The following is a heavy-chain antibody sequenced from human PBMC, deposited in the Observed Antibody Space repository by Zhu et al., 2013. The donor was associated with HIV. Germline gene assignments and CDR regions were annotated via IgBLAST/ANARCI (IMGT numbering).Heavy chain of an antibody. CDR2: INAGNGYT. Sequence: QVQLVQSGAEVQKPGASVKVSCKASGFTFTSYAMHWVRQAPGQRLEWMGWINAGNGYTKYSQKFQGRVTITRDTSASTAYMELSSLRSEDTTVYYCARGSTSGQKYGLDVWGQGTTVTVSS. CDR1: GFTFTSYA. J-gene: IGHJ6*02. CDR3: ARGSTSGQKYGLDV. V-gene: IGHV1-3*01. D-gene: IGHD2-2*01.